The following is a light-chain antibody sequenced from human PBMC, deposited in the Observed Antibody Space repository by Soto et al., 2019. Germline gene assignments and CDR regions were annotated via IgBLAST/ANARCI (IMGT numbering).Light chain of an antibody. CDR2: GAS. CDR3: QQYGSSLTWT. CDR1: QSVSSSY. J-gene: IGKJ1*01. Sequence: EIVFTQSPGTLSLSPGERATLSCRASQSVSSSYLAWYQQKPGQAPRLLIYGASSRATGIPDRFSGSGSGTDFTLTISRPEPEDFAVYYCQQYGSSLTWTFGQGTKVDIK. V-gene: IGKV3-20*01.